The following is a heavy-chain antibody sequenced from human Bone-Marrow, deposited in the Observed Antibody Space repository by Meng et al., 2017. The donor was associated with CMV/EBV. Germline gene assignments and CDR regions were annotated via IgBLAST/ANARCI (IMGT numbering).Heavy chain of an antibody. Sequence: GESLKISCAASGFTFSSYEMNWVRQAPGKGLEWVSYISSSGSTIYYADSVKGRFTISRDNAKKTLYLQMNSLRAEDRAVYHCARDAVDGMDVWGQGTKVTVSS. V-gene: IGHV3-48*03. CDR2: ISSSGSTI. CDR1: GFTFSSYE. D-gene: IGHD6-19*01. J-gene: IGHJ6*02. CDR3: ARDAVDGMDV.